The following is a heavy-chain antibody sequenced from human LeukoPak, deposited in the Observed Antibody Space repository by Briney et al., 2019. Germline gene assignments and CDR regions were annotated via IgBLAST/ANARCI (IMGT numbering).Heavy chain of an antibody. CDR1: GYTFTSYW. D-gene: IGHD3-16*01. CDR3: ARHAETFIALDP. J-gene: IGHJ5*02. V-gene: IGHV5-51*01. CDR2: IYPGDSDT. Sequence: GESLKISCRGSGYTFTSYWIAWVRQMPGKGLEWMGIIYPGDSDTRYSPSFQGQVTISADKSISTAYLQWSSLKASDTAMYYCARHAETFIALDPWGQGTLVTVSS.